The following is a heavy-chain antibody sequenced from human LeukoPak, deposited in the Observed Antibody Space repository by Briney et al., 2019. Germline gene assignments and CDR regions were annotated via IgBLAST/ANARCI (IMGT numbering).Heavy chain of an antibody. CDR2: ICYSGST. CDR3: ARVPGGYKTYYFDY. Sequence: PSETLSLTCTVSGGSISSYYWSWIRQPPGKGLEWIGYICYSGSTNYNPSLKSRVTISVDTSKNQFSLKLSSVTAADTAVYYCARVPGGYKTYYFDYWGQGTLVTVSS. D-gene: IGHD5-24*01. V-gene: IGHV4-59*01. CDR1: GGSISSYY. J-gene: IGHJ4*02.